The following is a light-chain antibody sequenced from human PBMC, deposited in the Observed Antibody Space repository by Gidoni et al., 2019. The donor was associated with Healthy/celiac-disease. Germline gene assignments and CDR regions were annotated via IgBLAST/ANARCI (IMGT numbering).Light chain of an antibody. Sequence: EIVLTQSPGTLSLSPGERATLSCRASQSVSSSYLAWYQQKPGQAPRLLIYGASSRATYFTLTISRLEPEDFAVYYCQQYGSSPWTFGQXTKVEIK. CDR2: GAS. CDR3: QQYGSSPWT. CDR1: QSVSSSY. V-gene: IGKV3-20*01. J-gene: IGKJ1*01.